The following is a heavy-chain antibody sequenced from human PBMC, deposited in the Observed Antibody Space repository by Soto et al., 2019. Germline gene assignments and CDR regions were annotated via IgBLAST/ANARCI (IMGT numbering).Heavy chain of an antibody. CDR1: GFTFSSFG. V-gene: IGHV3-30*18. J-gene: IGHJ4*02. CDR2: ISYDGTYK. CDR3: AKDTYSGSSYFDY. D-gene: IGHD6-6*01. Sequence: QVHLVESGGGVVQPGRSLRLSCVGSGFTFSSFGMHWVRQAPGKGLEWVAVISYDGTYKYFADSVKGRITISRDNSKNTLYLQMISLTAEDTAVYYCAKDTYSGSSYFDYWGQGTLVTVSS.